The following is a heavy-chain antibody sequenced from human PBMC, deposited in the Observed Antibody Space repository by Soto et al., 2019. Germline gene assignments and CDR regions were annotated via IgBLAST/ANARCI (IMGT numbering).Heavy chain of an antibody. Sequence: GGSLRLSCAASGFTFSSYAMSWVRQAPGKGLEWVSAISGSGGSTYYADSVKGRFTISRDNSKNTLYLQMNSLRAEDTAVYYCAKLPASIAAHFWSYMDVWGKGTTVTVSS. CDR2: ISGSGGST. J-gene: IGHJ6*03. V-gene: IGHV3-23*01. CDR1: GFTFSSYA. D-gene: IGHD6-6*01. CDR3: AKLPASIAAHFWSYMDV.